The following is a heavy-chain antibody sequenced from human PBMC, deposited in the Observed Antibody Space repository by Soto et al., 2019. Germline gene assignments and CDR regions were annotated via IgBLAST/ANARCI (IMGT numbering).Heavy chain of an antibody. Sequence: GGSLRLSCAASGFTFSSYGMHWVRQAPGKGLEWVAVIWYDGSNKYYADSVKGRFTISRDNSKNTLYLQMNSLRAEDTAVYYCARVGLRFSYYYYYMDVWGKGTTVTVSS. CDR2: IWYDGSNK. V-gene: IGHV3-33*01. D-gene: IGHD5-12*01. CDR3: ARVGLRFSYYYYYMDV. CDR1: GFTFSSYG. J-gene: IGHJ6*03.